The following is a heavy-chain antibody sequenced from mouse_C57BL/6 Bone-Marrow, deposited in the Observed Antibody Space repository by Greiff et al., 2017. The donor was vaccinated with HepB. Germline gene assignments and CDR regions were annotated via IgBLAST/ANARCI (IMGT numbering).Heavy chain of an antibody. V-gene: IGHV3-6*01. CDR2: ISYDGSN. D-gene: IGHD1-1*01. J-gene: IGHJ3*01. Sequence: ESGPGLVKPSQSLSLTCSVTGYSITSGYYWNWIRQFPGNKLEWMGYISYDGSNNYNPSLKNRISITRDTSKNQLFLKLNSVTTEDTATYYFARATITTVGAYWGQGTLVTVSA. CDR3: ARATITTVGAY. CDR1: GYSITSGYY.